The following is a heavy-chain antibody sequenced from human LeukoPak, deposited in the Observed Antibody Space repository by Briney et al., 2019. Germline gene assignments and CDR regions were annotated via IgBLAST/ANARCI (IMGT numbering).Heavy chain of an antibody. CDR3: AKSPYSSSWPLYYYYYMDV. CDR2: IWYDGSNK. J-gene: IGHJ6*03. D-gene: IGHD6-13*01. CDR1: GFTFNSYG. Sequence: GGSLRLSCAASGFTFNSYGVHGLRQSPGKGREGVADIWYDGSNKYYADSVKGRFTISRDNSKNTLYLQMNSLRAEDTAVYYCAKSPYSSSWPLYYYYYMDVWGKGTTVTVSS. V-gene: IGHV3-33*06.